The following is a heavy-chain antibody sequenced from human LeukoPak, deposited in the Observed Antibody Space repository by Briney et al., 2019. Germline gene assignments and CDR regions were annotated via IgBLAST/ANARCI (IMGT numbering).Heavy chain of an antibody. CDR1: GYTFTSYY. CDR3: ARDFYNYDSSGYYALPGGY. Sequence: ASVKVSRKASGYTFTSYYMHWVRQAPGQGLEWMGIINPSGGSTSYAQKFQGRVTMTRDTSTSTVYMELSSLRSEDTAVYYCARDFYNYDSSGYYALPGGYWGQGTLVTVSS. D-gene: IGHD3-22*01. CDR2: INPSGGST. V-gene: IGHV1-46*03. J-gene: IGHJ4*02.